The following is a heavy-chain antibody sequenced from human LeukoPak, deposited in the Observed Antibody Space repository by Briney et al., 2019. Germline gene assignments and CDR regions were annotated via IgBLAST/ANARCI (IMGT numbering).Heavy chain of an antibody. CDR1: GGTLSSYA. D-gene: IGHD3-10*01. CDR2: IIPIFGTA. J-gene: IGHJ6*02. V-gene: IGHV1-69*13. Sequence: SVKVSCKASGGTLSSYAISWVRQAPGQGLEWMGGIIPIFGTANYAQKFQGRVTITADESTSTAYMELSSLRSEDTAVYYCAREMEPGSYYNHRYYYYGMDVWGQGTTVTVSS. CDR3: AREMEPGSYYNHRYYYYGMDV.